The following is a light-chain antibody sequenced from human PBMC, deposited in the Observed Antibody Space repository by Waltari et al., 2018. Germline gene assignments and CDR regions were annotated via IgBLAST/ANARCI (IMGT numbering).Light chain of an antibody. Sequence: QAVLTPPSSLSASPGASPSLTCALRSGMNVGTYRIYWYQQKPGSPPQYLLTYKSDSDKQQGSGVPSRFSGSKDASANAGILLISGLQSEDEADYYCMIWHSSAWVFGGGTKLTVL. J-gene: IGLJ3*02. CDR1: SGMNVGTYR. V-gene: IGLV5-45*03. CDR3: MIWHSSAWV. CDR2: YKSDSDK.